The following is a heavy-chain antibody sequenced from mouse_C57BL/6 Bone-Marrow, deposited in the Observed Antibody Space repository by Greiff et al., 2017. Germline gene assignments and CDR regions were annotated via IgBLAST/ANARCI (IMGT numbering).Heavy chain of an antibody. D-gene: IGHD1-1*01. Sequence: VQLQQSVAELVRPGASVKLSCTASGFNIKNTYMHWVKQRPEQGLEWIGRIDPANGNTKYAPKFQGKATITADTSSNTAYLQLSSLTSEDTAIYYCARLFITTVVVPYAMDYWGQGTSVTVSS. CDR1: GFNIKNTY. CDR2: IDPANGNT. V-gene: IGHV14-3*01. J-gene: IGHJ4*01. CDR3: ARLFITTVVVPYAMDY.